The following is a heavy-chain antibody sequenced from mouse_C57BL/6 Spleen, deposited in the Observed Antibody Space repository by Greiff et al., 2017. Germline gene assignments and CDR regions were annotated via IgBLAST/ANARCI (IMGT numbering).Heavy chain of an antibody. CDR2: IDPETGGT. CDR3: TGSGYRYYLDY. Sequence: QVQLKQSGAELVRPGASVTLSCTASGYTFTDYEMHWVKQTPVHGLEWIGAIDPETGGTAYNQKFKGKAILTADKSSITAYMALRSLTSEDSAVYYLTGSGYRYYLDYRGQGPTLTVSS. V-gene: IGHV1-15*01. J-gene: IGHJ2*01. D-gene: IGHD3-2*02. CDR1: GYTFTDYE.